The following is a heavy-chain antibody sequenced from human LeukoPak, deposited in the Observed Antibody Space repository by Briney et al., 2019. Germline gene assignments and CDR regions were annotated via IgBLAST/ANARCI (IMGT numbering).Heavy chain of an antibody. Sequence: PGGSLRLSCAASGFTFSDYYMSWIRQAPGKGLEWVSYISSSGSTIYYADSVKGRFTISRDNAKNSLYLQMNSLRAEDTAVYYCAKDRSYCSGGSCYDFDYWGQGTLVTVSS. CDR3: AKDRSYCSGGSCYDFDY. J-gene: IGHJ4*02. CDR2: ISSSGSTI. V-gene: IGHV3-11*04. D-gene: IGHD2-15*01. CDR1: GFTFSDYY.